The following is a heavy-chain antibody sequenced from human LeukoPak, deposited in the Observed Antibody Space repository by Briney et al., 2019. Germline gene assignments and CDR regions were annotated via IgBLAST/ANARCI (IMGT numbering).Heavy chain of an antibody. Sequence: GGSLRLSCAASGFTFSSYAMSWVRQAPGKGLEWVSAISGSGGSTYYADSVKGRFTISRDNSKNTLYLQMNSLRAEDTAVYYCAKFSQRDYYDSSGYYALDYWGQGTLVTVSS. CDR2: ISGSGGST. J-gene: IGHJ4*02. D-gene: IGHD3-22*01. CDR3: AKFSQRDYYDSSGYYALDY. V-gene: IGHV3-23*01. CDR1: GFTFSSYA.